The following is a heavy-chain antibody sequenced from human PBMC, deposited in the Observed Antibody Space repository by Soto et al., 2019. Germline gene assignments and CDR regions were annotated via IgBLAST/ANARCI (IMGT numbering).Heavy chain of an antibody. V-gene: IGHV4-39*01. CDR2: IYYSGST. J-gene: IGHJ6*02. D-gene: IGHD6-25*01. CDR1: GGSISSSSYY. CDR3: ARIRRLLYYYYGMDV. Sequence: QLQLQESGPGLVKPSETLSLTCTVSGGSISSSSYYWGWIRQPPGKGLEWIGSIYYSGSTYYNPSLKSRVTISVDTSKNQFSLKLSSVTAADTAVYYCARIRRLLYYYYGMDVWGQGTTVTVSS.